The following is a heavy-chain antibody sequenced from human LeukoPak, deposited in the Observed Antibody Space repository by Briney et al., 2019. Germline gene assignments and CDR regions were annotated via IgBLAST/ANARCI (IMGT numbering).Heavy chain of an antibody. CDR3: AREKNPTYDYYDSSSHSSAFDI. CDR1: ELTVSSYP. V-gene: IGHV3-30*04. CDR2: TSKDGNI. Sequence: GGSLRLSCAASELTVSSYPIDWVRQAPGKGREWGAITSKDGNIYYADSVKGRFTISRDNSKNTVYLQMNSLRVEDTAVYYCAREKNPTYDYYDSSSHSSAFDIWGQGTMVTVSS. J-gene: IGHJ3*02. D-gene: IGHD3-22*01.